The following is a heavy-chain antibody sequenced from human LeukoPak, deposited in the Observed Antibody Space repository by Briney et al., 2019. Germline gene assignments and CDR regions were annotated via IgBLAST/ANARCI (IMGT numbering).Heavy chain of an antibody. CDR2: IYPGDSDT. D-gene: IGHD1-26*01. J-gene: IGHJ4*02. CDR1: RYSFTSYW. CDR3: ARRIDGSYTACPYYSDY. Sequence: GESLKISCKGSRYSFTSYWIGWVRQMPGKGLEWMGIIYPGDSDTRYSPSFQGQVTISADKSISTAYLQWSSLKASDTAMYYCARRIDGSYTACPYYSDYWGQGTLVTVSS. V-gene: IGHV5-51*03.